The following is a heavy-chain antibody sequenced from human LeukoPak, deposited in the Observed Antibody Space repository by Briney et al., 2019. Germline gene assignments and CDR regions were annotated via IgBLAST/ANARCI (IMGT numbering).Heavy chain of an antibody. V-gene: IGHV3-30*18. CDR2: ISYDGSNK. J-gene: IGHJ4*02. CDR1: GFTFSRYG. Sequence: GSLRLSCAASGFTFSRYGMHWVRQAPGKGLEWVAVISYDGSNKYYADSVKGRFTISRDNSKNTLYLQMNSLRAEDTAVYYCAKDGSLFSSSSWYTHFDYWGQGTLVTVSS. D-gene: IGHD6-13*01. CDR3: AKDGSLFSSSSWYTHFDY.